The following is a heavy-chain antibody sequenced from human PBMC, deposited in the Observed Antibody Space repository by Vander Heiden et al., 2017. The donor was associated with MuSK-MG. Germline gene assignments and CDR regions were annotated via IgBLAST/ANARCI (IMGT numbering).Heavy chain of an antibody. D-gene: IGHD4-17*01. Sequence: LLQQSASGLVKPSQTLSLTCAISGSSVPLNSPAWHWLRQSPSRVLEWLGRTYYRSKWYNDYAVSVKSRITSNPDASKNEFSLQLKSVTPEDTAVYYCGNTVSSTVDDAFDIWGQGTMV. CDR3: GNTVSSTVDDAFDI. CDR1: GSSVPLNSPA. V-gene: IGHV6-1*01. CDR2: TYYRSKWYN. J-gene: IGHJ3*02.